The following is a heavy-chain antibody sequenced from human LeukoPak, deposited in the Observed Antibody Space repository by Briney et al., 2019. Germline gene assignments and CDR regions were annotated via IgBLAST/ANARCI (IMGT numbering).Heavy chain of an antibody. D-gene: IGHD3-22*01. V-gene: IGHV1-24*01. CDR1: GYTLTELS. CDR3: ATVGSSVTAMIVG. CDR2: FDPEDGET. Sequence: ASLKVSCKVSGYTLTELSMHWVRQAPGKGLEWIGGFDPEDGETIYAQKFQGRVTMTEDTSTDTAYMELSRLRYEATAVYYCATVGSSVTAMIVGWGKGTLVTVCS. J-gene: IGHJ1*01.